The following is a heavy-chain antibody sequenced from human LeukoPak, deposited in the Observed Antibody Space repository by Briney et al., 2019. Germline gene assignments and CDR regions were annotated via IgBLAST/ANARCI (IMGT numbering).Heavy chain of an antibody. CDR1: GGTFSSYA. J-gene: IGHJ4*02. CDR2: IIPIFGTA. Sequence: ASVKVSCKASGGTFSSYAISWVRQAPGQGLEWMGRIIPIFGTANYAQKFQGRVTITTDESTSTAYMELSSLRSEDTAMYYCAREKDAVLRYFDWLLGPFDYWGQGTLVTVSS. CDR3: AREKDAVLRYFDWLLGPFDY. V-gene: IGHV1-69*05. D-gene: IGHD3-9*01.